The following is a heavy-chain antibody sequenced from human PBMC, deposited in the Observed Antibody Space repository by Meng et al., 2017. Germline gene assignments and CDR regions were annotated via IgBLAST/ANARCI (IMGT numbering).Heavy chain of an antibody. CDR2: IYSGGST. Sequence: GESLKISCAASGFTVSSNYMSWVRQAPGKGLEWVSVIYSGGSTYYADSVKGRFTISRDNSKNTLYLQMNSLRAEDTAVYYCARIRYYGTDVWGQGTTVTVSS. CDR3: ARIRYYGTDV. CDR1: GFTVSSNY. J-gene: IGHJ6*02. V-gene: IGHV3-66*02.